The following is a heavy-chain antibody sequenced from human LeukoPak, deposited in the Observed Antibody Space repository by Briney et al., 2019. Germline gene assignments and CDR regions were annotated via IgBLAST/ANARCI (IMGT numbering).Heavy chain of an antibody. J-gene: IGHJ4*02. CDR2: ISGAGGSS. V-gene: IGHV3-23*01. Sequence: LPGGSLRLSCATSGFAFRSSSMCWVRQAPGKGLEWVSTISGAGGSSWYAESVKGRFTISRDTSMNSLSLQMSSLRVEDTAIYYWTRDDPSSWYDYFFDYWGQGTLVTVSS. CDR3: TRDDPSSWYDYFFDY. D-gene: IGHD2-2*01. CDR1: GFAFRSSS.